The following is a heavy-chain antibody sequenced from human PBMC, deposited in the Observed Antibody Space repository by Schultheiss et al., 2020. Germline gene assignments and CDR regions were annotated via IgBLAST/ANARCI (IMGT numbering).Heavy chain of an antibody. CDR1: GFTFSSYG. J-gene: IGHJ5*02. D-gene: IGHD6-19*01. Sequence: GESLKISCAASGFTFSSYGMHWVRQAPGKGLEWVAVISYDGGTKYYADSVKGRFTISRDNSKNTLYLQMNSLRAEDTAVYYCARERPPYSSGHNWFDPWGQGTLVTVSS. CDR2: ISYDGGTK. CDR3: ARERPPYSSGHNWFDP. V-gene: IGHV3-30*03.